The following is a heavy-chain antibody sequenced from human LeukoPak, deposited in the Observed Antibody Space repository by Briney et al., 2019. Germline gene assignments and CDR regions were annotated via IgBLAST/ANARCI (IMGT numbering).Heavy chain of an antibody. CDR3: ARVRRSLNWFDS. Sequence: SETLSLTCAVYGGSFSGYYWGWIRQPPGKGLEWIGIIYYSGITHYNPSLKSRVTILVDTSKNQFSLKLSSVTDADTAVYYCARVRRSLNWFDSWGQGTLVTVSS. V-gene: IGHV4-34*01. J-gene: IGHJ5*01. D-gene: IGHD3-3*01. CDR1: GGSFSGYY. CDR2: IYYSGIT.